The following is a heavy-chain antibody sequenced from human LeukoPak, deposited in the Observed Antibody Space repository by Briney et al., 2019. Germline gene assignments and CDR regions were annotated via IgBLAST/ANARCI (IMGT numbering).Heavy chain of an antibody. CDR2: IRYDGSNK. CDR1: GFTFSSYG. Sequence: GGSLRLSCAASGFTFSSYGMHWVRQAPGKGREWVAFIRYDGSNKYYADSVKGRFTISRDNSKNTLYLQMNSPRAEDTAVYYCARETTVVTLYYFDYWGQGTLVTVSS. D-gene: IGHD4-23*01. J-gene: IGHJ4*02. V-gene: IGHV3-30*02. CDR3: ARETTVVTLYYFDY.